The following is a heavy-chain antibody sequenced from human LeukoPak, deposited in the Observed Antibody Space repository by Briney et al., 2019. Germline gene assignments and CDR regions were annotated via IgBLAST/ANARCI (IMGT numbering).Heavy chain of an antibody. CDR1: GFTFSSYA. CDR3: AKDDKPIAVVGTKVDY. CDR2: ISGSGDST. J-gene: IGHJ4*02. V-gene: IGHV3-23*01. Sequence: GGSLRLSCAASGFTFSSYAMSWVRQAPGKGLEWVSTISGSGDSTYYADSVKGRFIISRDNSKNTLYLQMNSLRAEDTAVYYCAKDDKPIAVVGTKVDYWGQGTLVTVSS. D-gene: IGHD6-19*01.